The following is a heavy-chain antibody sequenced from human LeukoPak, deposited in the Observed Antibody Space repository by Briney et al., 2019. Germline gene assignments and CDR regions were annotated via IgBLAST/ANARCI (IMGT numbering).Heavy chain of an antibody. V-gene: IGHV4-4*07. J-gene: IGHJ3*02. D-gene: IGHD4-17*01. Sequence: SETLSLTCTVSGGSISSYYWSWIRQPAGKGLEWIGRIYTSGSTNYNPSLKSRVTMSVDTSKNQFPLKLSSVTAADTAVYYCARARTTVTTQEAFDIWGQGTMVTVSS. CDR1: GGSISSYY. CDR3: ARARTTVTTQEAFDI. CDR2: IYTSGST.